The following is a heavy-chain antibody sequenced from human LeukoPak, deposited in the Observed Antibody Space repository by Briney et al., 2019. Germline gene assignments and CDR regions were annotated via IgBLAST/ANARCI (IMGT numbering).Heavy chain of an antibody. D-gene: IGHD3-16*01. J-gene: IGHJ4*02. Sequence: GESLKISCNASGYSFTSYWIGWVRQMPGKGLEWMGIIYPGDSDTRYSPSFQGQVTISADKSISTAYLQWSSLKASDTAMYYCARRFGVETPYFDYWGQGTLVTVSS. V-gene: IGHV5-51*01. CDR1: GYSFTSYW. CDR3: ARRFGVETPYFDY. CDR2: IYPGDSDT.